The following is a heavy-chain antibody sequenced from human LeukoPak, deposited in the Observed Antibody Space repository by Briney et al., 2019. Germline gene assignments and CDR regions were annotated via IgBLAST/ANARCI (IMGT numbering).Heavy chain of an antibody. J-gene: IGHJ5*02. CDR1: GGSITSGSYF. Sequence: PSETLSLTCTVSGGSITSGSYFWSWIRQPAGKGLDWIGRIYTSGSSNYNPSLKSRVTISLDTSKNQFSLKLSSVTAADTAVYYCARGRIATAANVGYWFDPWGQGTLVTVSS. CDR3: ARGRIATAANVGYWFDP. CDR2: IYTSGSS. V-gene: IGHV4-61*02. D-gene: IGHD6-13*01.